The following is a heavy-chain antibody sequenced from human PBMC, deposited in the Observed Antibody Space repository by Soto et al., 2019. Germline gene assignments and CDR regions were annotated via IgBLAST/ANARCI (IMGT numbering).Heavy chain of an antibody. CDR3: ASLYYDILTGPLGGYYYGMDV. D-gene: IGHD3-9*01. CDR2: IIPIFGTA. Sequence: VASVKVSCKASGGTFSSYAISWVRQAPGQGLEWMGGIIPIFGTANYAQKFQGRVTITADKSTSTAYMELSSLRSEDTAVYYCASLYYDILTGPLGGYYYGMDVWGQGTTVTVSS. J-gene: IGHJ6*02. CDR1: GGTFSSYA. V-gene: IGHV1-69*06.